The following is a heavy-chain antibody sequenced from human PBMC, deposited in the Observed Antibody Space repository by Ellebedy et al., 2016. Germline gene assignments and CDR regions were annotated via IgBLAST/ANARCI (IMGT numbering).Heavy chain of an antibody. Sequence: GGSLRLSXAASGFTFSGYGMHWVRQAPGKGLERVAVISYDGINKYYADSVKGRFTISRDNSKNALYLQMNSLRAEDTAVYHCARGSRPSVDGNWFFDSWGRGTLVTVSS. V-gene: IGHV3-30*03. D-gene: IGHD4-23*01. CDR3: ARGSRPSVDGNWFFDS. CDR1: GFTFSGYG. J-gene: IGHJ2*01. CDR2: ISYDGINK.